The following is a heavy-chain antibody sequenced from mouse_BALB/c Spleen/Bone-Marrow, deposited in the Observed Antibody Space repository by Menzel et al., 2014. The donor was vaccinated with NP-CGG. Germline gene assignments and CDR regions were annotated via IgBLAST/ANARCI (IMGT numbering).Heavy chain of an antibody. D-gene: IGHD1-1*01. CDR3: ARGDTTAMDD. J-gene: IGHJ4*01. V-gene: IGHV1-9*01. Sequence: VHVQQSGAELMKPGASVKISCKATGYTFSSYWIEWVKQRPGHSLEWLGEILPGRGSTNTTEKCKGKATFTSDTASNTAYMQLSSLTSEDSAVYYCARGDTTAMDDWGQGTSVT. CDR1: GYTFSSYW. CDR2: ILPGRGST.